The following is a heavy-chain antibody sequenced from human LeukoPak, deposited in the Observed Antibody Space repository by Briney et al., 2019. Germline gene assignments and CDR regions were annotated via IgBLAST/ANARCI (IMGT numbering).Heavy chain of an antibody. J-gene: IGHJ3*02. D-gene: IGHD5-24*01. V-gene: IGHV4-59*01. CDR2: IYYSGST. CDR3: ARGQAEEMLAFDI. Sequence: SETLSLTCTVSGGSISSYYWSWIRQPPGKGLEWIGYIYYSGSTNYSPSLKSRVTISVDTSKNQFSLKLSSVTAADTAVYYCARGQAEEMLAFDIWGQGTMVTVSS. CDR1: GGSISSYY.